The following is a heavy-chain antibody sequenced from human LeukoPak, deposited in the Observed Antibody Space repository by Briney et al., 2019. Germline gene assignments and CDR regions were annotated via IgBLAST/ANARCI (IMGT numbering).Heavy chain of an antibody. CDR3: ASSVVVVAATGV. Sequence: KPGGSLSLSCAASGFTFSSYSMNWVRQAPGKGLEWVSSISSSSSYIYYADSVKGRYTISRDNAKNSLYLQMNSLRAEDTAVYYCASSVVVVAATGVWGQGTLVTVSS. CDR1: GFTFSSYS. CDR2: ISSSSSYI. J-gene: IGHJ4*02. D-gene: IGHD2-15*01. V-gene: IGHV3-21*01.